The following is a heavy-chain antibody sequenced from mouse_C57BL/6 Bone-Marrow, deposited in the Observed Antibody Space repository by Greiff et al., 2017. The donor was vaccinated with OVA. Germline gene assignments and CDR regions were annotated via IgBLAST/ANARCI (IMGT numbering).Heavy chain of an antibody. J-gene: IGHJ4*01. D-gene: IGHD1-1*01. Sequence: EVKLMESGPGLAKPSQTLSFTCSVTGYSITSDYWNWIRKFPGNKLEYMGYISYSGSTYNNPSLKSRISITRDTSKNQYYLQLNSVTTEDTATYYCARSFYYYGSSYAMDYWGQGTSVTVSS. CDR1: GYSITSDY. CDR3: ARSFYYYGSSYAMDY. V-gene: IGHV3-8*01. CDR2: ISYSGST.